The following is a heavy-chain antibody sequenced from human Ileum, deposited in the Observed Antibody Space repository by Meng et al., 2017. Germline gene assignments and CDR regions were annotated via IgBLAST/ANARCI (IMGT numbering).Heavy chain of an antibody. CDR2: YDSEDGEI. J-gene: IGHJ1*01. V-gene: IGHV1-24*01. Sequence: QVQLVQSGAEVKKPGASVKVSCKVSGYTLTELSIHWVRQAPRKGLEWMGGYDSEDGEIIYAQKFQGRVTMTEDTSTDSAYLELRSLRSEDTAVYYCATLRGQWLVSYFQHWGQGTLVTVSS. CDR3: ATLRGQWLVSYFQH. D-gene: IGHD6-19*01. CDR1: GYTLTELS.